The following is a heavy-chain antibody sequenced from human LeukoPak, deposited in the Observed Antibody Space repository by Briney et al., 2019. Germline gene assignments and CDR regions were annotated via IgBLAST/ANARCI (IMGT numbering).Heavy chain of an antibody. V-gene: IGHV3-23*01. CDR1: GFIFSTYG. Sequence: PGGSLRLSCAASGFIFSTYGMSWVRQAPGKGLEWVSTIRGRRASTYFADSVKGRFTISRDNSKNTLFLQMNSLRAEDTAVYYCAKENPDFGGVFDIWGQGTMVTVSS. J-gene: IGHJ3*02. CDR2: IRGRRAST. D-gene: IGHD1-14*01. CDR3: AKENPDFGGVFDI.